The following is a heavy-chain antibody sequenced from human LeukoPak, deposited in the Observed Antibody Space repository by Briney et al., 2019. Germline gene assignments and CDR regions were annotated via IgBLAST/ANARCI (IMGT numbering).Heavy chain of an antibody. CDR2: IKEDGSER. Sequence: GGSLRLSCEGSAFIFSGHWMNWVRQTPGEGLEWVASIKEDGSERQYVDSVKGRFSISRDNTKGSLFLQLNSLRAEDTAVYYCARAELELLGMDVWGQGTTVTVSS. D-gene: IGHD1-7*01. CDR1: AFIFSGHW. V-gene: IGHV3-7*03. CDR3: ARAELELLGMDV. J-gene: IGHJ6*02.